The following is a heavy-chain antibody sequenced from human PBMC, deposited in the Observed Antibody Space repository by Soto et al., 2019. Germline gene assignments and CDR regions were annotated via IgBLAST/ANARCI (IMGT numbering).Heavy chain of an antibody. D-gene: IGHD2-21*02. J-gene: IGHJ4*02. CDR3: ARVFASYCGGDCSYFDS. CDR1: GDSVSSGGNY. Sequence: PSETLSLTCTVSGDSVSSGGNYWSWIRQPPGEGLEWIAYIHYSGSTKSNPSLKSRVTMSVDMSKNQFSLRLTSVTAADTAVYYCARVFASYCGGDCSYFDSWGQGTLVTVSS. V-gene: IGHV4-61*08. CDR2: IHYSGST.